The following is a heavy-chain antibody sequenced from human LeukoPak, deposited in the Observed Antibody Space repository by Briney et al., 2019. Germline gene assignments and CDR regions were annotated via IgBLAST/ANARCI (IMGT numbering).Heavy chain of an antibody. V-gene: IGHV1-18*01. CDR1: GYTFTGYG. Sequence: ASVKVSCKASGYTFTGYGISWVRQAPGQGLEWMGWISAYNGNTNYAQKLQGRVTMTTDTSTSTAYMELRSLRSDDTAVYYCARDWGFSGSYLCWFDPWGQGTLVTVSS. J-gene: IGHJ5*02. CDR3: ARDWGFSGSYLCWFDP. D-gene: IGHD1-26*01. CDR2: ISAYNGNT.